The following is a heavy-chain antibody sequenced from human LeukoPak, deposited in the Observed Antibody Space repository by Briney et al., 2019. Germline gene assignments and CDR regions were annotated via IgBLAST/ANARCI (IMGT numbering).Heavy chain of an antibody. J-gene: IGHJ3*02. CDR2: ISGSGGST. CDR1: GFTFSSYA. V-gene: IGHV3-23*01. Sequence: PGGSLRLSCAASGFTFSSYAMSWVRQAPGKGLEWVSAISGSGGSTYYADSVKGRFTISRDNSKNTLYLQMNSLRAEDTAVYYCAKVYVWGSYLAGRDAFDIWGQGTMVTVSS. D-gene: IGHD3-16*02. CDR3: AKVYVWGSYLAGRDAFDI.